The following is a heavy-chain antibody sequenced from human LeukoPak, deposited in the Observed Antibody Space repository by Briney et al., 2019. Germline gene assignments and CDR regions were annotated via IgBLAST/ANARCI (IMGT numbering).Heavy chain of an antibody. V-gene: IGHV3-30*18. Sequence: GGSLRLSCAASGFTFSSYGMHWVRQASGKGLEWVAVISYDGSNKYYADSVKGRFTISRDNSKNTLYLQMNSLRAEDTAVYYCAKGKSPRYWGQGTLVTVSS. CDR1: GFTFSSYG. CDR2: ISYDGSNK. J-gene: IGHJ4*02. CDR3: AKGKSPRY.